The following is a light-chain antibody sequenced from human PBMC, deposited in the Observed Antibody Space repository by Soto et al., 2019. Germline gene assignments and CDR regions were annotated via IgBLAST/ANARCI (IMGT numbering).Light chain of an antibody. V-gene: IGKV3-20*01. CDR2: GAS. CDR3: QQSYSTPRT. Sequence: EIVLTQSPGTLSLSPGERATLSCRASQSVSSNNLAWYQQRPGQAPRVVIYGASTRATGIPERFSGSGSGTDFTLTISRLEPEDFAVYYCQQSYSTPRTFGQGTKLEIK. J-gene: IGKJ2*01. CDR1: QSVSSNN.